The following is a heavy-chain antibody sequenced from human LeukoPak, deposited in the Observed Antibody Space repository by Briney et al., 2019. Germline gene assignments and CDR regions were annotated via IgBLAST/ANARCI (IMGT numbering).Heavy chain of an antibody. CDR1: GGSIISYY. V-gene: IGHV4-59*01. CDR3: ARVLDYGGNPDAFDI. J-gene: IGHJ3*02. CDR2: IYYSGST. D-gene: IGHD4-23*01. Sequence: SETLSLTCTVSGGSIISYYWSWIRQPPGKGLEWIGYIYYSGSTNYNPSLKSRVTISVDTSKNQFSLKLSSVTAADTAVYYCARVLDYGGNPDAFDIWGQGTMVTVSS.